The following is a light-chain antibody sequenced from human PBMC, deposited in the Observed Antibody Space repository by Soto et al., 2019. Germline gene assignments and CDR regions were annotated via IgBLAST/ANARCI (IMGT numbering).Light chain of an antibody. CDR1: SSNIVAGYD. V-gene: IGLV1-40*01. Sequence: QSVLTQPPSVSGAPGQRVTISCTGSSSNIVAGYDVHWYQRLPGTAPKLLIFRNTNRPSGVPDRFSGSKSGASASLAITGLQAEDEADYFCQSYDDSLSGHYVFGTGTKLTVL. CDR2: RNT. CDR3: QSYDDSLSGHYV. J-gene: IGLJ1*01.